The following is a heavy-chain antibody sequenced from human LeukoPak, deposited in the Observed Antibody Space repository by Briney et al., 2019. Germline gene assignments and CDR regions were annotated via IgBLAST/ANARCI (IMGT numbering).Heavy chain of an antibody. CDR2: IWYDGSNK. Sequence: GGSLRLSFAASGFTFSGYGMHWVRQAPGKGLEWVTVIWYDGSNKYYADSVKGRFTISRDNSKNTLYLQMNSLRAEDTAVYYCAALYCSGGSCYPWGQGTLVTVSS. D-gene: IGHD2-15*01. CDR1: GFTFSGYG. V-gene: IGHV3-33*01. J-gene: IGHJ5*02. CDR3: AALYCSGGSCYP.